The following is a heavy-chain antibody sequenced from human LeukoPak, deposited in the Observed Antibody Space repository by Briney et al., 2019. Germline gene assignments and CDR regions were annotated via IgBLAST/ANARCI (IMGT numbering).Heavy chain of an antibody. CDR1: GFTFSDYY. J-gene: IGHJ3*02. CDR2: IKQDGSEK. Sequence: TGGSLRLSCAASGFTFSDYYMSWIRQAPGKGLEWMANIKQDGSEKYYVDSVKGRSTISRDNAKNSLYLQMNSLRAEDTAVYYCARGIGPHQILRYFDWLLSQVDAFDIWGQGTMVTVSS. V-gene: IGHV3-7*01. D-gene: IGHD3-9*01. CDR3: ARGIGPHQILRYFDWLLSQVDAFDI.